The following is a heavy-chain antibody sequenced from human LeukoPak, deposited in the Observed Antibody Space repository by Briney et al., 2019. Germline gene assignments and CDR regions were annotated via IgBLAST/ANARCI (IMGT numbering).Heavy chain of an antibody. D-gene: IGHD7-27*01. V-gene: IGHV3-21*01. J-gene: IGHJ4*02. Sequence: GGSLRISCAASGFTFSPSGMTWVRQAPGKGLEWVSTIATGSSHIFYADSVKGRFTTSRDDAKNSLYLQLHSLRPEDTGIYYCARDGPNWSRDCWGQGTLVTVSS. CDR1: GFTFSPSG. CDR2: IATGSSHI. CDR3: ARDGPNWSRDC.